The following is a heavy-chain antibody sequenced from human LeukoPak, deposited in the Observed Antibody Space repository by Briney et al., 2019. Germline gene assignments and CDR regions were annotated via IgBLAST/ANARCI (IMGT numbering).Heavy chain of an antibody. CDR2: IYYSGST. CDR1: GGSISSGGYY. Sequence: KASQTLSLTCTVSGGSISSGGYYWSWIRQHPGKGLEWIGYIYYSGSTYYNPSLKSRVTISVDTSKNQFSLKLSSVTAADTAVYYCARGGESLRLGELSPFAAFDIWGQGKMVTVSS. CDR3: ARGGESLRLGELSPFAAFDI. V-gene: IGHV4-31*03. D-gene: IGHD3-16*02. J-gene: IGHJ3*02.